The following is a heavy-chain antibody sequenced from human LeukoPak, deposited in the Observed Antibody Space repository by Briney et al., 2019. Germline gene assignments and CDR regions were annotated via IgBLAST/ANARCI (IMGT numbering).Heavy chain of an antibody. D-gene: IGHD1-1*01. CDR1: GGSISSGGYY. CDR3: ARGTTSRSQNYYYYYGMDV. J-gene: IGHJ6*02. CDR2: IYYSGST. Sequence: SQTLSLTCTVSGGSISSGGYYWSWIRQHPGKGLEWIGYIYYSGSTYYNPSLKSRVTISVDTSKNQFSLKLSSVTAADTAVYYCARGTTSRSQNYYYYYGMDVWGQGTTVTVSS. V-gene: IGHV4-31*03.